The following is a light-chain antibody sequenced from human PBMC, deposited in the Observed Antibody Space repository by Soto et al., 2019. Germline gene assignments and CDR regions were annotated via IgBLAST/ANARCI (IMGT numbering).Light chain of an antibody. J-gene: IGKJ1*01. CDR3: QQSGIYPTT. Sequence: IQLTPVSSYLSSSIGDRITIPCRASQSISTYLNWYQQKPGKAPRLLIYAASSLESGIPSRFSGSGSGTEFTLTISNLQPDDFATYCCQQSGIYPTTFGEGTKVDI. CDR2: AAS. V-gene: IGKV1-39*02. CDR1: QSISTY.